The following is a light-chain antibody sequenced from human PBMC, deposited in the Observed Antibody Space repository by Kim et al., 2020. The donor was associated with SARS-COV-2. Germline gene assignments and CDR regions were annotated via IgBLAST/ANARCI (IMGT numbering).Light chain of an antibody. V-gene: IGLV3-21*04. Sequence: SYELTQPPSVSVAPGKTARNTCGGNNIGSKSVHWYQQKPGQAPVLVIYYDSDRPSGIPERFSGSNSGNTATLTISRVEAGDEADYYCQVWDSSSDRVFGG. CDR2: YDS. CDR3: QVWDSSSDRV. J-gene: IGLJ3*02. CDR1: NIGSKS.